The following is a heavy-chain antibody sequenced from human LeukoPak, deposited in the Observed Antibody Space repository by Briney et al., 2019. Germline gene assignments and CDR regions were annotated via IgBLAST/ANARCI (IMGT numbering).Heavy chain of an antibody. Sequence: SETLSLTCTVSGGSITNYYWSWIRQPPGKGLEWIGYIHYSGSTKYKSSLKSRVTISVDTSKNQFSLKVTSMTAADTAIYYCARQPLATPFFDYWGQGPLVTVSS. D-gene: IGHD6-13*01. CDR1: GGSITNYY. CDR3: ARQPLATPFFDY. CDR2: IHYSGST. J-gene: IGHJ4*01. V-gene: IGHV4-59*08.